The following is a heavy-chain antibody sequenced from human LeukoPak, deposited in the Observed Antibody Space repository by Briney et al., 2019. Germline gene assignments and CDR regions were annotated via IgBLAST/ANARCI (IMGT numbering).Heavy chain of an antibody. D-gene: IGHD3-22*01. CDR1: GGSISSYY. V-gene: IGHV4-4*07. J-gene: IGHJ3*02. CDR3: AGLAYYYDSSVRADAFDI. CDR2: IFTSGST. Sequence: PSETLSLTCTVSGGSISSYYWSWIPQPAGKGLEWIGRIFTSGSTNYNPSLKSRVTMSVDTSKNQFSLKLRSVTAADTAVYYCAGLAYYYDSSVRADAFDIWGQGTMVTVSS.